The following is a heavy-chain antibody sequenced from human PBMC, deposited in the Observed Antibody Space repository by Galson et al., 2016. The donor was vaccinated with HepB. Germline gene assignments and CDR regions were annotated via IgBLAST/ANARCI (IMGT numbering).Heavy chain of an antibody. V-gene: IGHV1-46*01. Sequence: SVKVSCKASGYTFTSYHMHWVRQAPGQGLEWMGLINPSGGSTSYPQNFQGRVTVTRDTSTSTVYMELSSLRSEDTAVYYCARVAIVGVTDYWYVDLWGRGTLVIGSS. D-gene: IGHD1-26*01. CDR2: INPSGGST. CDR1: GYTFTSYH. J-gene: IGHJ2*01. CDR3: ARVAIVGVTDYWYVDL.